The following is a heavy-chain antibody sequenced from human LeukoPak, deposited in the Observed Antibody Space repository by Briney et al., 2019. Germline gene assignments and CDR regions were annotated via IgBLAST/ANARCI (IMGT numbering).Heavy chain of an antibody. CDR3: ARENPYYYYMDV. CDR2: IYYSGST. Sequence: TSETLSLTCTVSGGSISSHYWSWIRQPPGKGLEWIGYIYYSGSTNYNPSLKSRVTISVDTSKNQFSLKLSSVTAADTAVYYCARENPYYYYMDVWGKGTTVTVSS. V-gene: IGHV4-59*11. J-gene: IGHJ6*03. CDR1: GGSISSHY.